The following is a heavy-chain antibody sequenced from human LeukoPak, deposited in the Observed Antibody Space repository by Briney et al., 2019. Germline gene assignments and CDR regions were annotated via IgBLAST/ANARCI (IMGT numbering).Heavy chain of an antibody. CDR2: IRYDGSSK. Sequence: PGGSLGLSXAASGFTFSSYGMHWVRQAPGKGLEWVAFIRYDGSSKYYVDSVKGRITISRDNSKNTLYLQMNSLRAEDTAVYYCAKDPYYMDVWGKGTTVTVSS. V-gene: IGHV3-30*02. J-gene: IGHJ6*03. CDR1: GFTFSSYG. CDR3: AKDPYYMDV.